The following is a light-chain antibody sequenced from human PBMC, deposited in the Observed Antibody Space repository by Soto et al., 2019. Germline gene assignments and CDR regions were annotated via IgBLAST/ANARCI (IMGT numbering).Light chain of an antibody. V-gene: IGKV3-11*01. CDR3: QQRYNWPPLT. CDR2: DAS. CDR1: QSVSTS. J-gene: IGKJ4*01. Sequence: EIVLTQSPATLSLSPGERATLSCRASQSVSTSLAWYQQKPGQAPRLLIYDASNRATGIPARFSGSGSDTDFTLTISSLEPEDFAVYYCQQRYNWPPLTFGGGTKVEIK.